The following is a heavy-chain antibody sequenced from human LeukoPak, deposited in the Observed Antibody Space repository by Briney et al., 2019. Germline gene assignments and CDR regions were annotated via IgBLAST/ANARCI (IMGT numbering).Heavy chain of an antibody. V-gene: IGHV1-18*01. CDR1: GYTFTSYG. CDR2: ISAYNGNT. CDR3: AVGPMRAPNWFDP. Sequence: ASVKLSCKASGYTFTSYGISWVRQAPGQGLEWMGWISAYNGNTNYAQKLQGRVTMTTDTPTSTAYMELRSLRSDDTAVYYCAVGPMRAPNWFDPWGQATLVTVSS. J-gene: IGHJ5*02.